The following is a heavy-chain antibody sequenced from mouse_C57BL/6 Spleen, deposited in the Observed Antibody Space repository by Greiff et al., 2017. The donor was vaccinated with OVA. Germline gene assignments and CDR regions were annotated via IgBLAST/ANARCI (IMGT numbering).Heavy chain of an antibody. Sequence: EVKLEESGPVLVKPGASVKMSCKASGYTFTDYYMNWVKQSHGKSLEWIGVINPYNGGTSYNQKFKGKATLTVDKSSSTAYMELNSLTSEDSAVYYCARGGCRSYYYSMDYWGQGTTVTVSS. CDR2: INPYNGGT. CDR1: GYTFTDYY. CDR3: ARGGCRSYYYSMDY. J-gene: IGHJ4*01. V-gene: IGHV1-19*01.